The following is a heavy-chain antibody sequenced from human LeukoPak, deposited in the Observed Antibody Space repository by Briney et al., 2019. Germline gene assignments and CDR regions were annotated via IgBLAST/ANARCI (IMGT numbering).Heavy chain of an antibody. J-gene: IGHJ4*02. CDR3: ARQPPLDYFDY. V-gene: IGHV3-30*01. CDR1: GFTFKTYA. Sequence: GRSLRLSCAASGFTFKTYAMHWFRQAPGKGLEWVAVISYDGSNKYYADSVEGRFTISRDNSKNTVYLQMDRLRIEDTAVFYCARQPPLDYFDYWGQGAVVTVSS. CDR2: ISYDGSNK.